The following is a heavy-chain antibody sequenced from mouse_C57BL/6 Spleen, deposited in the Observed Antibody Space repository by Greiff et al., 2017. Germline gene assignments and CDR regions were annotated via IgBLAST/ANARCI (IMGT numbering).Heavy chain of an antibody. V-gene: IGHV2-3*01. CDR2: LWGDGST. Sequence: QVQLKESGPGLVAPSQSLSITCTVSGFSLTSSGVSWVRQPPGKGLEWLGVLWGDGSTNYHSALISRLSISKDNAKSQVFLKLNSLQTDDTATYYCAKGGDGSSPYAMDYWGQGTSVTVSS. D-gene: IGHD1-1*01. CDR3: AKGGDGSSPYAMDY. J-gene: IGHJ4*01. CDR1: GFSLTSSG.